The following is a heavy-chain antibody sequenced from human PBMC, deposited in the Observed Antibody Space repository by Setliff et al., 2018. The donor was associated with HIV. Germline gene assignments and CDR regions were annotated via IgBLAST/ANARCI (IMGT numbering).Heavy chain of an antibody. V-gene: IGHV3-7*03. CDR1: GFTFSSCW. J-gene: IGHJ4*02. CDR2: IKQDGSEK. D-gene: IGHD3-9*01. Sequence: GGSLRLSCAASGFTFSSCWVTWVRQGPGKGLEWVANIKQDGSEKYYVDSVKGRFTISRDNGKNSLYFQMNSLRAEDTAIYFCAKNDDILTGFANWGQGTPVTVSS. CDR3: AKNDDILTGFAN.